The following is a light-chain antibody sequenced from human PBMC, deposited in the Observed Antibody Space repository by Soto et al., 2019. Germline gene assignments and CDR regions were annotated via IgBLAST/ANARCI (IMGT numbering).Light chain of an antibody. CDR1: QSVSNSY. CDR2: GSS. J-gene: IGKJ1*01. V-gene: IGKV3-20*01. CDR3: QQYGSSLWT. Sequence: EIVLTQSPGTLSLSPCEGATLSSSASQSVSNSYVAWHQQTPGQAPRLLIDGSSSRATGIPDMFSGSGSGTDFTLTISRLEPEDFAVYYCQQYGSSLWTFGQGTKVDIK.